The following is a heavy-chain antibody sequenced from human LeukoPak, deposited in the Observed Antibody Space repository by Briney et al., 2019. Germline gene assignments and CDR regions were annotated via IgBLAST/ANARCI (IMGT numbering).Heavy chain of an antibody. V-gene: IGHV4-4*07. CDR1: GGSISSYY. J-gene: IGHJ6*03. CDR3: VVDNYYMDV. Sequence: SETLSLTCSVSGGSISSYYWSWIRQPAGKGLEWIGRIYTSGSTNYNPSLRSRVSISLDMSKNQFPLKMSSVTAADTAVYYCVVDNYYMDVWGKGTTVTVSS. CDR2: IYTSGST.